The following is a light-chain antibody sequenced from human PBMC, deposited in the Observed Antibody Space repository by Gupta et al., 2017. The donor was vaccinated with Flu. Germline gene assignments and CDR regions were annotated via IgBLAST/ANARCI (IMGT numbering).Light chain of an antibody. CDR3: VLYFRSGISL. J-gene: IGLJ3*02. CDR2: STR. V-gene: IGLV8-61*01. Sequence: SSGSVSASFFPTWYQQTPGQSPRTLIFSTRIRSSGVPDRFSGSILGNRAALTITGAQADDESDYYCVLYFRSGISLFGGGTKLTVL. CDR1: SGSVSASFF.